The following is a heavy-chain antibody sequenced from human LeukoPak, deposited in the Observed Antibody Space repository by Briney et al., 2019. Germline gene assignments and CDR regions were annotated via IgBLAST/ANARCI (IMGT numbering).Heavy chain of an antibody. V-gene: IGHV1-2*02. D-gene: IGHD3-16*02. Sequence: ASVKVSCKASGYTLTGYYMHWVRQAPGQGLEWMGWMNPNSGGTKYAQKFQGRVTMTRDTSISTAYMELSRLRSDDTAMYYCARDKLGLGELSLYDQWGQGTLVSVFS. CDR2: MNPNSGGT. J-gene: IGHJ5*02. CDR3: ARDKLGLGELSLYDQ. CDR1: GYTLTGYY.